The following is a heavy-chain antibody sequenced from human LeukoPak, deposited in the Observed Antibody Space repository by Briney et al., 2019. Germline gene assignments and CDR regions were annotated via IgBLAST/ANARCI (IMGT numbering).Heavy chain of an antibody. CDR2: INHSGST. Sequence: SETLSLTCAVYGGSFSGYYWSWIRQPPGKGLEWIGEINHSGSTNYNPSLKSRVTISVDTSKNQFSLKLSSVTAADTAVYYCAEEVAAAGLINYGGQETRVPVPS. J-gene: IGHJ4*02. D-gene: IGHD6-13*01. CDR1: GGSFSGYY. V-gene: IGHV4-34*01. CDR3: AEEVAAAGLINY.